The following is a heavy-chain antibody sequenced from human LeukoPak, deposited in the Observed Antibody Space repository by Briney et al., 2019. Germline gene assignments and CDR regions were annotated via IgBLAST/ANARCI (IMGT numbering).Heavy chain of an antibody. V-gene: IGHV3-7*05. CDR3: ARDFGYGGLVGYYGMDV. CDR1: GFTFSSYW. J-gene: IGHJ6*02. D-gene: IGHD4-23*01. Sequence: PGGSLRLSCAASGFTFSSYWMTWVRQAPGKGLEWVANIKQDGSGKYYVDSVKGRFTISRDNAKNSLYLQMNSLRAEDTAVYYCARDFGYGGLVGYYGMDVWGQGTTVTVSS. CDR2: IKQDGSGK.